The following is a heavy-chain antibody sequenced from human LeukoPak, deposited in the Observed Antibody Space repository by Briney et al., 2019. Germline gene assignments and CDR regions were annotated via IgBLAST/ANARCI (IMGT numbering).Heavy chain of an antibody. V-gene: IGHV1-8*02. CDR2: MNPNSGDK. Sequence: ASVKVSCKASGSTFSSYDINWVRQATGQGLEWMGWMNPNSGDKGYTPRFQGRVTMTRDTSISTAYMELSSLRSEDTAVYYCARGPFGTGSHFDFWGQGTLVTVSS. CDR3: ARGPFGTGSHFDF. D-gene: IGHD3-10*01. J-gene: IGHJ4*02. CDR1: GSTFSSYD.